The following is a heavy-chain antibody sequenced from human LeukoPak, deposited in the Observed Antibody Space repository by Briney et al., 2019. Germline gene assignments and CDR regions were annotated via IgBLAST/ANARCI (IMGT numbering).Heavy chain of an antibody. CDR3: ARVGGALNYYGSGSYYVGYFDY. CDR2: INHSGST. J-gene: IGHJ4*02. V-gene: IGHV4-34*01. CDR1: GGSFSGYY. Sequence: SETLSLTCAVYGGSFSGYYWSWIRQPPGKGLEWIGEINHSGSTNYNPSLKSRVTISVDTSKNQFSLKLSSVTAADTAVYYCARVGGALNYYGSGSYYVGYFDYWGQGTLVTVSS. D-gene: IGHD3-10*01.